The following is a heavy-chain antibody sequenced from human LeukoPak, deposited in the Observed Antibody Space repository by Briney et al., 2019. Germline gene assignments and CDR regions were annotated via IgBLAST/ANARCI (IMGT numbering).Heavy chain of an antibody. J-gene: IGHJ4*02. D-gene: IGHD3-9*01. Sequence: SETLSLTCTVSGASISSGGYYWSWIRQHPGKGPEWIGYIYYSGSTNYNPSLKSRVTISIDTSENQFSLNLSSVTAADTAVYYCGRVLRYFDWLSYFDYWGQGTLVTVSS. V-gene: IGHV4-31*03. CDR3: GRVLRYFDWLSYFDY. CDR2: IYYSGST. CDR1: GASISSGGYY.